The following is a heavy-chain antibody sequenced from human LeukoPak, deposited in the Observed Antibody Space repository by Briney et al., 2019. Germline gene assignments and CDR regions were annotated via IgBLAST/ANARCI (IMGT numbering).Heavy chain of an antibody. J-gene: IGHJ4*02. CDR3: ARGPGEYSSGWYGWYYFDY. D-gene: IGHD6-19*01. Sequence: ASVKVSCKASGYTFTSYDINWVRQAPGQGLEWMGWMNPNSGNTGYAQKFQGRVTMTRNTSISTAYMELSSLRSEDTAVYYCARGPGEYSSGWYGWYYFDYWGQGTLVTVSS. V-gene: IGHV1-8*01. CDR1: GYTFTSYD. CDR2: MNPNSGNT.